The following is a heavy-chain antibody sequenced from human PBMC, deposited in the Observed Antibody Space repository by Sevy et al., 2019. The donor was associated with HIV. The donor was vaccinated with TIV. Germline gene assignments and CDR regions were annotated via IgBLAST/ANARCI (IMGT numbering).Heavy chain of an antibody. CDR2: LSGSGGST. V-gene: IGHV3-23*01. CDR1: GFTFSSYA. CDR3: AKHKELRHYYYYMDV. J-gene: IGHJ6*03. D-gene: IGHD1-7*01. Sequence: GGSLRLSCAASGFTFSSYAMSWVRRAPGKGLEWVSDLSGSGGSTDYADSVKGRFTISRDNSKNTLYLQMNSLRAKDTAVYYCAKHKELRHYYYYMDVWGKGTTVTVSS.